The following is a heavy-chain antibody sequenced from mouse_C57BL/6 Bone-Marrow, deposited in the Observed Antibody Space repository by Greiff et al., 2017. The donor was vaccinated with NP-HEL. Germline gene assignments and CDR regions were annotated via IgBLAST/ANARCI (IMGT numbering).Heavy chain of an antibody. CDR2: IYPGSGNT. D-gene: IGHD3-1*01. J-gene: IGHJ3*01. Sequence: VQLQQSGAELVRPGASVKLSCKASGYTFTDYYINWVKQRPGQGLEWIARIYPGSGNTYYNEKFKGKATLTADKSSSTAYMQLSSLTSEDSAVYFCARLGLDWGQGTLVTVSA. V-gene: IGHV1-76*01. CDR1: GYTFTDYY. CDR3: ARLGLD.